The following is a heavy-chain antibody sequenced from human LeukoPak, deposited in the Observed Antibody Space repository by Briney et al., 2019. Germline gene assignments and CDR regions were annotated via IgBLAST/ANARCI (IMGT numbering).Heavy chain of an antibody. J-gene: IGHJ6*03. Sequence: SVKVSCKASGGTFSSYAISWVRQAPGQGLEWMGGIIPIFGTANYAQKFQGRVTITTDESTSTAYMELSSLRSEDTAVYYCVRDDYGDHEDYYHCYMDVWGKGTTVTVSS. V-gene: IGHV1-69*05. CDR2: IIPIFGTA. CDR1: GGTFSSYA. D-gene: IGHD4-17*01. CDR3: VRDDYGDHEDYYHCYMDV.